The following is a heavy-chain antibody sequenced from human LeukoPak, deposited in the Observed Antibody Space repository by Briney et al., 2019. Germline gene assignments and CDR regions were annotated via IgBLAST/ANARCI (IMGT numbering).Heavy chain of an antibody. CDR3: ARDYGSGSYDNYYYYYMDV. CDR1: GFTFDDYG. CDR2: INWNGGST. J-gene: IGHJ6*03. V-gene: IGHV3-20*04. Sequence: PGGSLRLSCAASGFTFDDYGMSWVRQAPGKGLEWVSGINWNGGSTGYADSVKGRFTISRDHAKNSLYLQMNSLRAEDTALYYCARDYGSGSYDNYYYYYMDVWGKGTTVTVSS. D-gene: IGHD3-10*01.